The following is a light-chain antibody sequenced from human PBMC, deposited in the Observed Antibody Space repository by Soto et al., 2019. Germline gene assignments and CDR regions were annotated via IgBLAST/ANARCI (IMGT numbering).Light chain of an antibody. CDR2: GAS. CDR3: QQYNNWPYT. CDR1: QSVSSN. Sequence: EIVMTQSPATLAVSPGERAALSCRASQSVSSNFAWYQQEPGQAPRLLIYGASSRATGTPARFSGSGSGTEFTLTISSLQSEDFAVYYCQQYNNWPYTFGLGTKLEMK. J-gene: IGKJ2*01. V-gene: IGKV3-15*01.